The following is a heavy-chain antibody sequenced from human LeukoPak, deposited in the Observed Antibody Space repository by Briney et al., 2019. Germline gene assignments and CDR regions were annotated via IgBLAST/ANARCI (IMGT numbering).Heavy chain of an antibody. V-gene: IGHV1-18*01. D-gene: IGHD3-10*01. CDR2: ISGYDGKT. CDR3: ARDFSHYGSGGAH. CDR1: GYTLTRYG. Sequence: ASVKVSCKASGYTLTRYGISWVRQAPGQGLEWMGWISGYDGKTYYPQKVQGRVTMTTDSSTGTAYMELRSLRSDDTAVYYCARDFSHYGSGGAHWGQGTLVTVSS. J-gene: IGHJ4*02.